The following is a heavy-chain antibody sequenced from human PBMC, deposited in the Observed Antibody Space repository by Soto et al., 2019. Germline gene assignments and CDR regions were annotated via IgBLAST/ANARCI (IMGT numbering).Heavy chain of an antibody. D-gene: IGHD2-21*02. Sequence: EVQLLESGGGLVQPGESQRLACAASGFIFSDYGMSWVRQAPGKGLEWVSAISGSGGDTYYADSVKGRFTISRDNSKNTLFLQIISLRAEDTAVYYCAKRGDKGYYFDYWGQGTLVTVSS. J-gene: IGHJ4*02. V-gene: IGHV3-23*01. CDR3: AKRGDKGYYFDY. CDR2: ISGSGGDT. CDR1: GFIFSDYG.